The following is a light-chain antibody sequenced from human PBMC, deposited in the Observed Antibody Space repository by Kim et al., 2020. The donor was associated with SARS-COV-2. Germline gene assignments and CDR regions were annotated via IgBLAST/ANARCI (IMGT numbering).Light chain of an antibody. Sequence: QSALTQPASVSGSPGQSITISCTGTSSDIGGYNYISWYQQHPGEAHKLMIFDVSNRPSGVSNRFSGSKSGNTACLTISGLQAEDEADYYCSSYTTTSALYVFGTGTKLTVL. V-gene: IGLV2-14*01. CDR1: SSDIGGYNY. J-gene: IGLJ1*01. CDR3: SSYTTTSALYV. CDR2: DVS.